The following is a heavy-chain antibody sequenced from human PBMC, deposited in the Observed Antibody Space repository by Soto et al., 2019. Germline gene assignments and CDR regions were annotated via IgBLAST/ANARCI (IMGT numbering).Heavy chain of an antibody. Sequence: GGSLRLSCAASGFTFSSYAMSWVRQAPGKGLEWVSAISGSSGSTYYADSVKGRFTISRDNSKNTLYLQMNSLRAEDTAVYYCAKDSSSWFFSYGMDVWGQGTTVTVSS. CDR3: AKDSSSWFFSYGMDV. CDR2: ISGSSGST. J-gene: IGHJ6*02. CDR1: GFTFSSYA. V-gene: IGHV3-23*01. D-gene: IGHD6-13*01.